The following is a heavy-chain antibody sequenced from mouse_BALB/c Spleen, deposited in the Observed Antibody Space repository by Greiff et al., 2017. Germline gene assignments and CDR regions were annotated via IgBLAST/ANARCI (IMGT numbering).Heavy chain of an antibody. Sequence: EVQRVESGGGLVQPGGSLKLSCAASGFTFSSYTMSWVRQTPEKRLEWVAYISNGGGSTYYPDTVKGRFTISRDNAKNTLYLQMSSLKSEDTAMYYCARRNYYGSSFDYWGQGTTLTVAS. CDR1: GFTFSSYT. D-gene: IGHD1-1*01. V-gene: IGHV5-12-2*01. J-gene: IGHJ2*01. CDR3: ARRNYYGSSFDY. CDR2: ISNGGGST.